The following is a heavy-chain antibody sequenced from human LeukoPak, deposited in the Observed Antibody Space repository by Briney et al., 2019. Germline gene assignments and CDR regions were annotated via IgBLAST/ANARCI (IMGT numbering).Heavy chain of an antibody. J-gene: IGHJ3*01. D-gene: IGHD2-2*01. Sequence: GESLNISCKGSGSSFTSYWIGWVRQLPGKGLEWMGIIYPGDSETRYSPSFQGQVTISADTSISTAYLQWSSLKASDTAMYYCARHGGYCSSTSCPPGGSWGQGTMVTVPS. CDR1: GSSFTSYW. CDR2: IYPGDSET. V-gene: IGHV5-51*01. CDR3: ARHGGYCSSTSCPPGGS.